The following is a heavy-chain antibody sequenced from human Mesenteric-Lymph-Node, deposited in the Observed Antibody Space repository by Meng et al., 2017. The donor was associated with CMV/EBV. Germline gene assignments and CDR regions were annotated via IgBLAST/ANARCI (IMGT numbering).Heavy chain of an antibody. D-gene: IGHD3-3*01. J-gene: IGHJ6*02. CDR1: GFAFSTYG. CDR3: ARGQYYDFWSGYSPYYYYYGMDV. V-gene: IGHV3-30*02. CDR2: IRYDGGYT. Sequence: GESLKISCAASGFAFSTYGMHWVRQAPGKGLEWVAFIRYDGGYTCYADSEKGRFTISRDNSKNTLYLQMNSLRAEDTAVYYCARGQYYDFWSGYSPYYYYYGMDVWGQGTTVTVSS.